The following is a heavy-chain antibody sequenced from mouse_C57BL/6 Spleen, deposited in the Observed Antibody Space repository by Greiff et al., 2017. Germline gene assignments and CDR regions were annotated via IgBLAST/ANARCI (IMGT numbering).Heavy chain of an antibody. V-gene: IGHV1-76*01. CDR1: GYTFTDYY. J-gene: IGHJ2*01. CDR3: AREGDRLSLDY. CDR2: IYPGSGNT. Sequence: VKLQESGAELVRPGASVKLSCKASGYTFTDYYINWVKQRPGQGLEWIARIYPGSGNTYYNEKFKGKATLTAEKSSSTAYMQLSSLTSEDSAVYFCAREGDRLSLDYWGQGTTLTVAS. D-gene: IGHD1-1*02.